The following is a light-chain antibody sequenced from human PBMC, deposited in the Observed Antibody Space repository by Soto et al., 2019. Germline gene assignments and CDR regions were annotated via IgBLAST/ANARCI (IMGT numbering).Light chain of an antibody. V-gene: IGLV2-14*03. CDR2: DIN. CDR1: SSDVGGYNY. J-gene: IGLJ2*01. Sequence: QSALTQPASVSGSPGQSTTISCTGTSSDVGGYNYVSWYQQHPGKAPKLMIYDINNRPSGVSNRFFGSKSGNTASLTISGLQAEDEADYYCCSYTSTSTRVVFGGWTKLTVL. CDR3: CSYTSTSTRVV.